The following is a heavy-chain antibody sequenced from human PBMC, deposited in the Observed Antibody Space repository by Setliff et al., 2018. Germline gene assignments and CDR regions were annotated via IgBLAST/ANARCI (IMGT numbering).Heavy chain of an antibody. J-gene: IGHJ4*02. CDR2: ISSSGSTI. CDR1: GFTFSDYY. D-gene: IGHD3-3*01. CDR3: AKDVAITIFGVVTSSPH. V-gene: IGHV3-11*04. Sequence: LRLSCAASGFTFSDYYMSWIRQAPGKGLEWVSYISSSGSTIYYADSVKGRFTISRDNAKNSLYLQMNSLRAEDTAVYYCAKDVAITIFGVVTSSPHWGQGTLVTVSS.